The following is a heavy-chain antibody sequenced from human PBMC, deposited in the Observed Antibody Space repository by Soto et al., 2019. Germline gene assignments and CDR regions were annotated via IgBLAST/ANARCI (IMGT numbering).Heavy chain of an antibody. CDR3: AKDAVAYNGEWDWFDS. CDR1: GFIFSNYA. J-gene: IGHJ5*01. D-gene: IGHD6-19*01. CDR2: IGGTGGDT. V-gene: IGHV3-23*01. Sequence: DVQLLESGGGLVQPGGSLRLSCAASGFIFSNYAMTWVRQAPGKGLESVSAIGGTGGDTYYSNSVKGRFTISRDNSKNTXXXXXXXXSADDTAVYYCAKDAVAYNGEWDWFDSWGQGTLVTVSS.